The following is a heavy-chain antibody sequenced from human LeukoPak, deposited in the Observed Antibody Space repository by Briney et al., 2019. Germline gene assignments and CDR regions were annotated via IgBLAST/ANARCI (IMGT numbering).Heavy chain of an antibody. D-gene: IGHD2-15*01. Sequence: GGSLRLSCAASGFTFSSYAMHWVRQAPGKGLEWVAVISYEGSNKYYADSVKGRFTISRDNSKNTLYLQMNSLRAEDTAVYYCARAGYCSGGSCDHNWLDPWGQGTLVTVSS. V-gene: IGHV3-30-3*01. CDR1: GFTFSSYA. CDR2: ISYEGSNK. J-gene: IGHJ5*02. CDR3: ARAGYCSGGSCDHNWLDP.